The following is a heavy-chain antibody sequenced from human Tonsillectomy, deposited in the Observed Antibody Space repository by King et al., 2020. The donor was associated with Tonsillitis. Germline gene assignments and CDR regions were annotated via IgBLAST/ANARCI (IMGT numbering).Heavy chain of an antibody. J-gene: IGHJ3*02. Sequence: QVQLQESGPGLVKPSETLSLTCTVSGGSISSSSYYWGWIRQPPGKGLEWIGSIYYSGSTYYNPSLKSRVTISVDTSKNQFSLKLSSVTAADTAVYYCARRSTLDAFDIWGQGTMVTVSS. V-gene: IGHV4-39*07. CDR1: GGSISSSSYY. CDR3: ARRSTLDAFDI. CDR2: IYYSGST.